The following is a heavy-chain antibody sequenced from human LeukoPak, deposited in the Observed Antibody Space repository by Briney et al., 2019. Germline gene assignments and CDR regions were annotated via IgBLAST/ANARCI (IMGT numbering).Heavy chain of an antibody. D-gene: IGHD3-9*01. J-gene: IGHJ4*02. CDR3: ARHGYDILTGPDY. CDR2: IYPGDSDT. Sequence: GESLQISCKGSGSSFTSYWIGWVRQLPGKGLEWMGIIYPGDSDTRYSPSFQGQVTISADKSISTAYLQWSSLKASDTAMYYCARHGYDILTGPDYWGQGALVTVSS. V-gene: IGHV5-51*01. CDR1: GSSFTSYW.